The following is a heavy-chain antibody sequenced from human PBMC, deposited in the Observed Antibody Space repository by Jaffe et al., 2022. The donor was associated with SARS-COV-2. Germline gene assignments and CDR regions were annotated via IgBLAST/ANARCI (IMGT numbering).Heavy chain of an antibody. CDR1: GFTFSDHY. J-gene: IGHJ4*02. V-gene: IGHV3-11*01. D-gene: IGHD6-13*01. CDR3: ARDGRSSSTCYSD. Sequence: QVQLVESGGGLVKPGGSLRLSCAASGFTFSDHYMTWVRQAPGKGLEWVSYISSTSHSKQYADSVKGRFTISRDNAKDSLYLQMNSLRAEDTAVYYCARDGRSSSTCYSDWGQGALVTVSS. CDR2: ISSTSHSK.